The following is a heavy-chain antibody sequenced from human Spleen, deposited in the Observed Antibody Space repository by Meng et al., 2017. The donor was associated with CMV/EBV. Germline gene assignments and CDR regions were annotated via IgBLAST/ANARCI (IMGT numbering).Heavy chain of an antibody. J-gene: IGHJ3*02. CDR2: IIPMIDKA. CDR1: GGTFSRYA. CDR3: ARDDRRNDAFDI. V-gene: IGHV1-69*10. Sequence: SVKVSCKASGGTFSRYAFSWVRQAPGQGLEWMGGIIPMIDKAHYAQKFQGIVTITADKPTSTAYMELSSLRSDDTAVYYCARDDRRNDAFDIWGQGTMVTVSS.